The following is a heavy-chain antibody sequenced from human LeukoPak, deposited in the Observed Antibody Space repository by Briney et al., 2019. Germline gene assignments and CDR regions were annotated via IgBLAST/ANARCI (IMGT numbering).Heavy chain of an antibody. Sequence: SETLSLTCTVSGGSMTTHHWNWVRQTPGKGLEWIGYVFDSGRTKENPSLKSRVTLSADTSKNQLSLRLSSVTAADTAVYYCTTIKRGNIFGYFDFWGQGILVTVSS. CDR3: TTIKRGNIFGYFDF. J-gene: IGHJ4*02. CDR2: VFDSGRT. CDR1: GGSMTTHH. D-gene: IGHD5-18*01. V-gene: IGHV4-59*11.